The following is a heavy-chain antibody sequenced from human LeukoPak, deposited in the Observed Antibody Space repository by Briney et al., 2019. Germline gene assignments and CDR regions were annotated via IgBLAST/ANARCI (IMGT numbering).Heavy chain of an antibody. J-gene: IGHJ4*02. CDR2: INHSGST. D-gene: IGHD3-10*01. Sequence: KPSETLSLTCAVYGGSFSGYYWSWIRQPPGKGLEWIGEINHSGSTNYNPSLKSRVTISVDTSKNQFSLKLSSVTAADTAVYYCARGRVYYYGSGSYYKIGREKTVFDYWGQGTLVTVSS. CDR3: ARGRVYYYGSGSYYKIGREKTVFDY. V-gene: IGHV4-34*01. CDR1: GGSFSGYY.